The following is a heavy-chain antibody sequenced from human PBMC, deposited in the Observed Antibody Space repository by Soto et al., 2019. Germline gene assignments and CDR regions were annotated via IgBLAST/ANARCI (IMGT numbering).Heavy chain of an antibody. J-gene: IGHJ4*02. CDR1: GFTFSNYA. V-gene: IGHV3-23*01. Sequence: EVQLLESGGGLVQPGGSLRLSCAASGFTFSNYAMTWVRQAPGKGLEWVSVITGSGGGTYFVDSVKCRFTSSRDNSKNTVYLQMNSLRAEDTAVYYCAKRPLTAAGFDYWGQGPLVTVSS. CDR2: ITGSGGGT. D-gene: IGHD6-13*01. CDR3: AKRPLTAAGFDY.